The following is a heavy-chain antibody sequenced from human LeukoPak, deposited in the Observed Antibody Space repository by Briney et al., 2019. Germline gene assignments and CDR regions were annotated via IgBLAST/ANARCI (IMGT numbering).Heavy chain of an antibody. CDR2: INPNSGGT. D-gene: IGHD6-19*01. Sequence: GASVKVSCKASGYTFTSYDINWVRQAPGQGLEWMGWINPNSGGTNYAQKFQGRVTMTRDTSISTAYMELSRLRSDDTAVYYCARSRWGVAVAGPIGYWGQGTLVTVSS. J-gene: IGHJ4*02. CDR1: GYTFTSYD. V-gene: IGHV1-2*02. CDR3: ARSRWGVAVAGPIGY.